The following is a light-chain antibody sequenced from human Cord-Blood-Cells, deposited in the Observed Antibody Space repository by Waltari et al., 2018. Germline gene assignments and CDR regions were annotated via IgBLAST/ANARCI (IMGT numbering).Light chain of an antibody. V-gene: IGLV2-14*03. Sequence: QSALTQPASVSGSPGPSITISCPGTSRYVGGYNYFPWYQQQPGKAPKPMIYDLCNRPSGVSNLFSGSKSGNTASLTISRLQAEDEADYYCSSYTSSSTWVFGGGTKLTVL. CDR3: SSYTSSSTWV. CDR1: SRYVGGYNY. J-gene: IGLJ3*02. CDR2: DLC.